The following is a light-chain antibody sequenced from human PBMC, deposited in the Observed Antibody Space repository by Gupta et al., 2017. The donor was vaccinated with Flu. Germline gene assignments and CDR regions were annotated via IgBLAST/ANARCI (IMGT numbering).Light chain of an antibody. J-gene: IGLJ3*02. CDR2: VYD. V-gene: IGLV3-21*02. Sequence: ARITCGGNSGGSKTVHCNQQKPGPAPSLFVVVYDRRPSGIPERFSVSNSGNTATPTITRAEAGDEADDDCYLWADTGTKRGCVFGGGTKITVL. CDR1: SGGSKT. CDR3: YLWADTGTKRGCV.